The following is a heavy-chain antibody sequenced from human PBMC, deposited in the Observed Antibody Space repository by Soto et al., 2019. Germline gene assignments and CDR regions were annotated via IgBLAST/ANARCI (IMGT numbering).Heavy chain of an antibody. Sequence: QVQLQESGPGLVKPSGTLSLTCAVSGDSVSSPYYWCWVRQPPGKGLEWIGEVFHTGTTSYNPSRRSRVTMSMEKSINQCSLDLRSVTPAVTAVYYCARSAGWYAIHAWGPGTLVIVSS. V-gene: IGHV4-4*02. CDR2: VFHTGTT. J-gene: IGHJ5*02. CDR1: GDSVSSPYY. D-gene: IGHD6-19*01. CDR3: ARSAGWYAIHA.